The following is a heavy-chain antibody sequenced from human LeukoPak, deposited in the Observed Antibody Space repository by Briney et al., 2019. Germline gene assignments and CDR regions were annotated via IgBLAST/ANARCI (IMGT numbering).Heavy chain of an antibody. CDR2: IKQDGSEK. V-gene: IGHV3-7*01. J-gene: IGHJ4*02. CDR1: GFTFSSYW. CDR3: ARNPLRELYIDY. D-gene: IGHD5/OR15-5a*01. Sequence: GGSLRLSCAASGFTFSSYWMSWVRQAPGKGLGGVANIKQDGSEKYYVDSVKGRFTISRDNAKNSLYLQMNSLSAEDTAVYYCARNPLRELYIDYWGQGTLVTVSS.